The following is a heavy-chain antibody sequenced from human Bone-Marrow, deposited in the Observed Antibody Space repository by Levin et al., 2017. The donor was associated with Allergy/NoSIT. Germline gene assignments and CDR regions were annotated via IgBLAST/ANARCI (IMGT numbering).Heavy chain of an antibody. CDR2: ISWNSGSI. V-gene: IGHV3-9*01. CDR3: AKGSSGYAYNWFDP. CDR1: GFTFDDYA. D-gene: IGHD3-22*01. Sequence: PGGSLRLSCAASGFTFDDYAMHWVRQAPGKGLEWVSGISWNSGSIGYADSVKGRFTISRDNAKNSLYLQMNSLRAEDTALYYCAKGSSGYAYNWFDPWGQGTLVTVSS. J-gene: IGHJ5*02.